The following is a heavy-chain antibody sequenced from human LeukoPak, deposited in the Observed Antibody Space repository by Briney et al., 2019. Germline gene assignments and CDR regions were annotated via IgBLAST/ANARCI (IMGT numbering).Heavy chain of an antibody. J-gene: IGHJ4*02. CDR2: ISGSGGST. Sequence: GGSLRLSCAASRFTFSSYAMSWVRQVPGKGLEWVSGISGSGGSTYYADSVKGRFTISRDNSKNTLYLQMNSLRAEDTAVYYCAKDRAYSSGWYRGFFDYWGQGTLVTVSS. CDR1: RFTFSSYA. V-gene: IGHV3-23*01. CDR3: AKDRAYSSGWYRGFFDY. D-gene: IGHD6-19*01.